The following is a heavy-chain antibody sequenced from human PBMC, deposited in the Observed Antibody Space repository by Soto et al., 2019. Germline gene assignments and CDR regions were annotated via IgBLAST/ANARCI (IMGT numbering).Heavy chain of an antibody. CDR1: GFTFSSYW. CDR2: IKQDGSEK. CDR3: ARDRSAKLLWFGERITR. V-gene: IGHV3-7*05. Sequence: GGSLRLSCAASGFTFSSYWMSWVRQAPGKGLKWVANIKQDGSEKYYVDSVKGRFTISRDNAKNSLYLQMNSLRAEDTAVYYCARDRSAKLLWFGERITRGGQGTLVTVSS. J-gene: IGHJ4*02. D-gene: IGHD3-10*01.